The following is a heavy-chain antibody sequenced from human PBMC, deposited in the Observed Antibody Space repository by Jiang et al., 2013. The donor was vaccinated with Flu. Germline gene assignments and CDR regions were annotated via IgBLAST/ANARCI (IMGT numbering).Heavy chain of an antibody. CDR1: GFSLSTSGVG. Sequence: TLTCTFSGFSLSTSGVGVGWIRQPPGKALEWLALIYWDDDKRYSPSLKSRLTITKDTSKNQVVLTMTNMDPVDTATYYCARTQGFLLPFDYWGQGTLVTVSS. V-gene: IGHV2-5*02. J-gene: IGHJ4*02. CDR2: IYWDDDK. D-gene: IGHD3-22*01. CDR3: ARTQGFLLPFDY.